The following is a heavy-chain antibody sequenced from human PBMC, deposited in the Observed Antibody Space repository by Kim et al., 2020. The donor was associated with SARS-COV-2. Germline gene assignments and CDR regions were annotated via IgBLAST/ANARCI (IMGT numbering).Heavy chain of an antibody. CDR3: ARGFYDRSNGGAFDI. J-gene: IGHJ3*02. V-gene: IGHV3-33*01. Sequence: GGSLRLSCAASGFSFSTYAMHWVRQAPGKGLEWVSIIWNDGSNKYYADSVKGRFTISRDNSKNTLYLQMNSLRVEDTAVYYCARGFYDRSNGGAFDIWGQGTMVTVSS. D-gene: IGHD3-22*01. CDR2: IWNDGSNK. CDR1: GFSFSTYA.